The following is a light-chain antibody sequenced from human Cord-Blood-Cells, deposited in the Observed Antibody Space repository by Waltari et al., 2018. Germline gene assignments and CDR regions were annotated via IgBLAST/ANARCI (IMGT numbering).Light chain of an antibody. J-gene: IGLJ1*01. Sequence: QSALTQPTLVSGSPGQSITITCNGTRSDVGGYNYVYRYQQTPGKAPKLMIYDVSNRPSGVSNRFAGSKSGNTASLTISGLQAEDEADYYCSSYTSSSTLYVFGTGTKVTVL. V-gene: IGLV2-14*01. CDR2: DVS. CDR1: RSDVGGYNY. CDR3: SSYTSSSTLYV.